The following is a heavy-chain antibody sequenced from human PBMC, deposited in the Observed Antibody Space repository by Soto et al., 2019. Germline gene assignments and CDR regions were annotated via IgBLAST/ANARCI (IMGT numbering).Heavy chain of an antibody. CDR3: ERGVVFRRVDSTPESSYYFDY. CDR2: IYYSGST. Sequence: PSETLSLTCTVSGGSISSYYWSWIRQPPGKGLEWIGYIYYSGSTNYNPSLKSRVTISVDTSKNQFSLKLSSVTAADTAVYYCERGVVFRRVDSTPESSYYFDYWGQATLVPVSS. J-gene: IGHJ4*02. D-gene: IGHD2-2*01. V-gene: IGHV4-59*01. CDR1: GGSISSYY.